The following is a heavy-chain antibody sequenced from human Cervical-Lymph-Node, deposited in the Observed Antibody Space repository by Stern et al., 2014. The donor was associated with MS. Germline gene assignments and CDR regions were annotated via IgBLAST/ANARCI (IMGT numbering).Heavy chain of an antibody. V-gene: IGHV3-33*01. CDR3: ARDSGGNYVEDIDY. J-gene: IGHJ4*02. Sequence: DQLVESGGGVVQAGRSLRLSCAASGFTFSSYGMHWVRQAPGKGLEWVGGIWYDGNNKYHADSVKGRFTISRDNSKNTLYLQMSSLRAEDTAVYYCARDSGGNYVEDIDYWGQGTLVTVSS. CDR1: GFTFSSYG. CDR2: IWYDGNNK. D-gene: IGHD4-23*01.